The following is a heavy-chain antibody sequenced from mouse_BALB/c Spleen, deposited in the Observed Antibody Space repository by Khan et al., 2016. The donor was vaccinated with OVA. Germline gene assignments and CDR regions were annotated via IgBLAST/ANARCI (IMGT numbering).Heavy chain of an antibody. Sequence: QVQLKESGAELVRPGVSVKISCKGSGYTFTDFTLHWVTQSHAMSLEWIGVISTYYGDATYNQRFKDKATMTVDKSSSTAYMELARLTSEDSAIYYGAGGGGGNRFAYWGQGTLVTVSA. V-gene: IGHV1S137*01. CDR3: AGGGGGNRFAY. J-gene: IGHJ3*01. CDR1: GYTFTDFT. CDR2: ISTYYGDA.